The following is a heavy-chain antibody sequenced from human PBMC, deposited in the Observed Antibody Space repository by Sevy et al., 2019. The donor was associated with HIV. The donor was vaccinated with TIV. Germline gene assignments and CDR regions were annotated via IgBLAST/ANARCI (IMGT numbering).Heavy chain of an antibody. CDR1: GFTFSSYS. D-gene: IGHD6-19*01. J-gene: IGHJ6*02. V-gene: IGHV3-48*02. Sequence: GGSLRLSCAASGFTFSSYSMNWVRQAPGKGLEWVSYISSSSSTIYYADSVKGRFTISRDNAKNSLYLQMNSLSDEDTAVYYCARDRVIAVAGTYGMDVWGQGTTVTVSS. CDR2: ISSSSSTI. CDR3: ARDRVIAVAGTYGMDV.